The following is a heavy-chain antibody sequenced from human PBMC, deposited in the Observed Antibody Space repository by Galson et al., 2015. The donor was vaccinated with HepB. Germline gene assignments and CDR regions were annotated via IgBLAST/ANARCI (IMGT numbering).Heavy chain of an antibody. CDR1: GFTFSDYW. Sequence: SLRLSCAVSGFTFSDYWMHWVRQPPGEGLVWVSRVNHDGTSTVYADSVKGRFTISRDNARNTLYLEITSLRVEDTGVYFCARGRVYGVRGGHYPPLWGQGTLVAVSS. J-gene: IGHJ4*02. V-gene: IGHV3-74*01. CDR3: ARGRVYGVRGGHYPPL. CDR2: VNHDGTST. D-gene: IGHD3-10*01.